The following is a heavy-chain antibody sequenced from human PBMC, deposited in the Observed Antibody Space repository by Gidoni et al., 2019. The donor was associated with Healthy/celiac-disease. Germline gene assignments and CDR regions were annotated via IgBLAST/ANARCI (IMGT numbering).Heavy chain of an antibody. CDR1: GFTFSNAW. J-gene: IGHJ6*02. CDR2: IKSKTDGGTT. D-gene: IGHD3-22*01. CDR3: TTAPDSSGYYYYYGMDV. Sequence: EVQLVESGGGLVKPGGSLRLSCAASGFTFSNAWMSWVRQAPGKGLEWVGRIKSKTDGGTTDYAAPVKGRFTISRDDSKNTLYLQMNSLKTEDTAVYYCTTAPDSSGYYYYYGMDVWGQGTTVTVSS. V-gene: IGHV3-15*01.